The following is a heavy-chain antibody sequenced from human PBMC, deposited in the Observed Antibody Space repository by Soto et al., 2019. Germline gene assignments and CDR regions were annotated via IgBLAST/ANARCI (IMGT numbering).Heavy chain of an antibody. J-gene: IGHJ4*02. V-gene: IGHV4-59*08. Sequence: PSETLSLTCTVSGGSISSYYWSWIRQPPGKGLEWIGYIYYSGSTNYNPSLKSRVTISVDTSKNQFSLKLSSVTAADTAVYYCARLGITIFGEFDYWGRGTLVTVSS. CDR2: IYYSGST. CDR1: GGSISSYY. D-gene: IGHD3-3*01. CDR3: ARLGITIFGEFDY.